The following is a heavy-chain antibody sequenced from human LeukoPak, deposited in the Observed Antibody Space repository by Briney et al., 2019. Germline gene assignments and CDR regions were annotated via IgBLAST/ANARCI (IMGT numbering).Heavy chain of an antibody. CDR3: ARDRSLVGATGD. V-gene: IGHV4-30-2*01. Sequence: PSETLSLTCAVSGGSISSGGYSWSWIRQPPGKGLEWIGYIYHSGSTYYNPSLKSRVTISVDRSKNQFSLKLSSVTAADTAVYYCARDRSLVGATGDWGQGTLVTVSS. CDR1: GGSISSGGYS. J-gene: IGHJ4*02. D-gene: IGHD1-26*01. CDR2: IYHSGST.